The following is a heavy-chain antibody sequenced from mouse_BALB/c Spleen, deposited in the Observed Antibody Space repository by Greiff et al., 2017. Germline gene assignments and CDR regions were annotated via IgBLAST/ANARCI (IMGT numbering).Heavy chain of an antibody. V-gene: IGHV3-6*02. CDR2: ISYDGSN. J-gene: IGHJ2*01. Sequence: EVQLQESGPGLVKPSQSLSLTCSVTGYSITSGYYWNWIRQFPGNKLEWMGYISYDGSNNYNPSLKNRISITRDTSKNQFFLKLNSVTTEDTATYYCARDDWVARDYWGQGTTLTVSS. CDR3: ARDDWVARDY. CDR1: GYSITSGYY. D-gene: IGHD2-4*01.